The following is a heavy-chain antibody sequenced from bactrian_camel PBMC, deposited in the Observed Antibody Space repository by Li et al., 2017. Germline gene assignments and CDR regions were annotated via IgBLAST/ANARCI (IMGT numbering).Heavy chain of an antibody. D-gene: IGHD6*01. CDR3: AEGRGSRGEHCYSLNY. V-gene: IGHV3S1*01. CDR2: IQTGDGSP. Sequence: HVQLVESGGGSVQPGGSLTLSCVASGYTLNRGCMGWFRQGPGKDRERVATIQTGDGSPYYYDSAKGRFTISRDLAKNTVYLQMNNLQPEDTATYYCAEGRGSRGEHCYSLNYWGQGTQVTVS. J-gene: IGHJ4*01. CDR1: GYTLNRGC.